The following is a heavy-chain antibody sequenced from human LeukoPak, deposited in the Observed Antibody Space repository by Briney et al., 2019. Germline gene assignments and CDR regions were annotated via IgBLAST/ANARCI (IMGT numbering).Heavy chain of an antibody. D-gene: IGHD2-21*02. Sequence: GGSLRLSCAASGFTFINYAIHWVRQAPGKGLEWVAVISYDGSNKYYADSVKGRFTISRDNSKNTLYLQMNSLRAEDTAVYYCARDRDIVVVTAIRGQELDYWGQGTLVTVSS. CDR1: GFTFINYA. CDR3: ARDRDIVVVTAIRGQELDY. CDR2: ISYDGSNK. V-gene: IGHV3-30-3*01. J-gene: IGHJ4*02.